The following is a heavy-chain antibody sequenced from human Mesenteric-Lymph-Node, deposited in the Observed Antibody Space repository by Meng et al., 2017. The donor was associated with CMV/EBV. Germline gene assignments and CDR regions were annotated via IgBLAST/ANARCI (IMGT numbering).Heavy chain of an antibody. CDR3: TKGYSGIDIYAFDV. J-gene: IGHJ3*01. D-gene: IGHD5-12*01. V-gene: IGHV3-72*01. CDR2: AGNKANRYTT. CDR1: GFTFSSYS. Sequence: GESLKISCAASGFTFSSYSMNWVRQAPGKGLEWVGRAGNKANRYTTEYAASVTGRFTFSRDDSENTMHLQMDSLKSEDTAVYYCTKGYSGIDIYAFDVRGHGTMVTVSS.